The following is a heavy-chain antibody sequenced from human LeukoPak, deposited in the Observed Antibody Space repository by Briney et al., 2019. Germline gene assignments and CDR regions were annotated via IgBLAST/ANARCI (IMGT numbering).Heavy chain of an antibody. CDR2: IYPGGNI. J-gene: IGHJ3*02. CDR3: VRGPRYYDDSGFHYGVLDI. D-gene: IGHD3-16*01. V-gene: IGHV3-53*01. CDR1: EVTVTNNY. Sequence: QSGGSLRLSCAASEVTVTNNYVSWVRQAPGKGLQWVSVIYPGGNIYYADSVKGRFIISRDNSKNTLSLQMNSLTADDTAVYYCVRGPRYYDDSGFHYGVLDIWGQGTLVTVSS.